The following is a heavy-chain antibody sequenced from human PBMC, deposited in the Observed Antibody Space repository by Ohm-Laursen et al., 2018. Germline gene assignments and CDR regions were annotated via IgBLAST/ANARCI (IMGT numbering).Heavy chain of an antibody. Sequence: SLRLSCAASGFRCSNYWMSWVRQAPGKGLEWVANIKEDGSEKYYVDSVKGRFTISRDNAKNSLYLQMNSLRAEDTAVYYCARDSEVFLGSAWYDALDIWGQGTMVTVSS. CDR3: ARDSEVFLGSAWYDALDI. CDR1: GFRCSNYW. V-gene: IGHV3-7*01. CDR2: IKEDGSEK. J-gene: IGHJ3*02. D-gene: IGHD6-19*01.